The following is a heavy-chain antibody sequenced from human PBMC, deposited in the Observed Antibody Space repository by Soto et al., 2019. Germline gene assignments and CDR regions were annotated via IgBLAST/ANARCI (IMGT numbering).Heavy chain of an antibody. CDR3: ARDSSGSYLVY. Sequence: QVQLVQSGAEVKKPGASVKVSCKASGYTFTSYGISWVRQAPGQGLEWMGWISAYNGNTNYAQKLQGRVTMTTDTSTSTAYIERRSLRSDDMAVYYCARDSSGSYLVYWGQGTLVTVSS. D-gene: IGHD1-26*01. J-gene: IGHJ4*02. V-gene: IGHV1-18*03. CDR1: GYTFTSYG. CDR2: ISAYNGNT.